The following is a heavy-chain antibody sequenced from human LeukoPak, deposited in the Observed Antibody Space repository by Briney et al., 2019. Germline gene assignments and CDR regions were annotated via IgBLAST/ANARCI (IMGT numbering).Heavy chain of an antibody. CDR2: ISWNSGSR. V-gene: IGHV3-9*01. J-gene: IGHJ4*02. D-gene: IGHD6-19*01. Sequence: GGSLRLSCAASGFTFDDYAMHWVRQAPGKSLEWVSGISWNSGSRGYADSVKGRFTMSRDNAKNSLYLQMNSLRAEDTAVYYCARAESSGWLYWGQGTLVTVSS. CDR3: ARAESSGWLY. CDR1: GFTFDDYA.